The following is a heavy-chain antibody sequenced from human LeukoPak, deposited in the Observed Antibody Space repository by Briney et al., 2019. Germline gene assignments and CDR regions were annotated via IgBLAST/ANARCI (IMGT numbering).Heavy chain of an antibody. CDR2: IIPIFGTA. CDR3: AREGGPYRPLDY. J-gene: IGHJ4*02. V-gene: IGHV1-69*13. CDR1: GYTFTSYG. Sequence: SVKVSCKASGYTFTSYGISWVRQAPGQGLEWMGGIIPIFGTASYAQKFQGRVTITADESTNTAYMELSSLRSEDTAVYYCAREGGPYRPLDYSGQGTLVTVSS.